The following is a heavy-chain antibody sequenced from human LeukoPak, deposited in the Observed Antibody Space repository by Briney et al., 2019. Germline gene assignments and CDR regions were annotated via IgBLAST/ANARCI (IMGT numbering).Heavy chain of an antibody. V-gene: IGHV3-23*01. CDR1: GFTFSSYA. Sequence: GGSLRLSCAASGFTFSSYAMSWVRQAPGKGLEWVSAISGSGGSTSYAQKFQGRVTMTRDMSTSTVYMELSSLRSEDTAVYYCARDRGGDTAFDIWGQGTMVTVSS. CDR3: ARDRGGDTAFDI. J-gene: IGHJ3*02. CDR2: ISGSGGST. D-gene: IGHD3-10*01.